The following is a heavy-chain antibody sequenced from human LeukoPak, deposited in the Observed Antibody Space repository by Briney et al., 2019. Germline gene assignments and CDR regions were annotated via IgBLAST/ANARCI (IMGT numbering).Heavy chain of an antibody. CDR1: GFTFSSYG. V-gene: IGHV3-30*19. D-gene: IGHD3-10*01. J-gene: IGHJ4*02. CDR3: AKDSYLGGYGYFDY. Sequence: GGSLRLSCAASGFTFSSYGMHWVRQAPGKGLEWVAVISYDGSNKYYADSVKGRFTISRDNSKNTLYLQMNSLRAEDTAVYYCAKDSYLGGYGYFDYWGQRTLVTVSS. CDR2: ISYDGSNK.